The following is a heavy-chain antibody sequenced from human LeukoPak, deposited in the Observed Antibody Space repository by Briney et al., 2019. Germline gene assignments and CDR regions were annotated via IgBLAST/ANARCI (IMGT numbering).Heavy chain of an antibody. CDR3: AANLGSSSWVFDY. V-gene: IGHV1-58*01. J-gene: IGHJ4*02. Sequence: SVKVSCKASGFTFTSSAVQWVRQARGQRLEWIGWIVVGSGNTNYAQKFQERVTITRDMSTSTAYMELSSLRSEDTAVYYCAANLGSSSWVFDYWGQGTLVTVSS. D-gene: IGHD6-13*01. CDR2: IVVGSGNT. CDR1: GFTFTSSA.